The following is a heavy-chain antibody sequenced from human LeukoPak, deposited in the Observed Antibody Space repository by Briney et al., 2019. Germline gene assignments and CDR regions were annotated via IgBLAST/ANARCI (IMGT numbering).Heavy chain of an antibody. CDR1: GFTFSSYE. Sequence: GGSLRLSCAASGFTFSSYEMNWVRQAPGKGLEWVSYISSSGSTIYYADSVKGRFTISRDNAKNSLYLQMNSLRAEDTAVYYCARDSAYSYDYVWGSYRLGFDHWGQGTLVTVSS. D-gene: IGHD3-16*02. CDR2: ISSSGSTI. V-gene: IGHV3-48*03. J-gene: IGHJ4*02. CDR3: ARDSAYSYDYVWGSYRLGFDH.